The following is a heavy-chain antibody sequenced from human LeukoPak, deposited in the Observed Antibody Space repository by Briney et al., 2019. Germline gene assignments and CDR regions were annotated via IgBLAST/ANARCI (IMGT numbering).Heavy chain of an antibody. Sequence: ASVKVSCKASGYTFTSYGISWVRQAPGQGLEWMGWISAYNGNTNYAQKLQGRVTLTRDTSISTAFMELSDLRSEDTAVYYCTREGDFWDFHMWGQGTMVTVSS. J-gene: IGHJ3*02. V-gene: IGHV1-18*01. CDR2: ISAYNGNT. CDR1: GYTFTSYG. CDR3: TREGDFWDFHM. D-gene: IGHD3-3*01.